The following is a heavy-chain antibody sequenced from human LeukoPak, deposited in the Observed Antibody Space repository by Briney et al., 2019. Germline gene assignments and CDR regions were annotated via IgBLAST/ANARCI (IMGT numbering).Heavy chain of an antibody. CDR3: LRHSVEREKWRAFDI. V-gene: IGHV3-7*01. CDR2: IKQDGSEK. CDR1: GFTFSSYW. D-gene: IGHD1-1*01. J-gene: IGHJ3*02. Sequence: PGGSLRLSCAASGFTFSSYWMSWVRQAPGKGLEWVANIKQDGSEKNYGESVKGRFTISRENAKNSLFLDLKSLRVEDTAVYYCLRHSVEREKWRAFDIWGQGTVVTVSS.